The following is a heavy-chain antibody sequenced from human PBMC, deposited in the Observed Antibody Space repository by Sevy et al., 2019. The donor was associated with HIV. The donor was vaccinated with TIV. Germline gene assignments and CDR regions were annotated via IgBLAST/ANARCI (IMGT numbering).Heavy chain of an antibody. CDR1: TFTFSDYA. D-gene: IGHD6-13*01. CDR3: AKEGFSSNWYYPNYFDS. CDR2: ISGSGGST. J-gene: IGHJ4*02. V-gene: IGHV3-23*01. Sequence: GGSLRLSCVDSTFTFSDYAMGWVRQAPGKGLEWVSGISGSGGSTYYADSVNGRFIVSRDNSKNTVYLQMNGLRAEDTAKYFCAKEGFSSNWYYPNYFDSWGQGTPVTVSS.